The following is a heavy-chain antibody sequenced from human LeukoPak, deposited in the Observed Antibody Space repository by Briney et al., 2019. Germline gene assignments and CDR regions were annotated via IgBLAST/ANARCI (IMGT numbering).Heavy chain of an antibody. V-gene: IGHV4-59*01. D-gene: IGHD4-17*01. J-gene: IGHJ6*03. Sequence: SETLSLTCVVSGDSISDYYWTWIRQPPGKGLEWLGYIYYSGSTSYNPSLESRITMSVDTSKNQFSLKLTSVTAADTADYYCARLNTDYGDGYHSYLDVWGKGTTVTVSS. CDR2: IYYSGST. CDR1: GDSISDYY. CDR3: ARLNTDYGDGYHSYLDV.